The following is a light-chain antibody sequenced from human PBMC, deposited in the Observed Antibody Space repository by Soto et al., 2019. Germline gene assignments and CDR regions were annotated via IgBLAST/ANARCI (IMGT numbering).Light chain of an antibody. CDR1: SSNIGAGYN. CDR2: GNS. V-gene: IGLV1-40*01. Sequence: QSALTQPPSVSGAPGQRVTISCTGSSSNIGAGYNVHWYQQLPGTAPKLLIYGNSNRPSGVPDQFSGSKSGTSASLAITGLQAEDEADYYCQTYDSGMSGGVFGTGTKLTVL. CDR3: QTYDSGMSGGV. J-gene: IGLJ1*01.